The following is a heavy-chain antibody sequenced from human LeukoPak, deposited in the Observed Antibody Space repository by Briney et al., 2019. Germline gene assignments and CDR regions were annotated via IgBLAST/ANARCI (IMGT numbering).Heavy chain of an antibody. D-gene: IGHD3-3*01. Sequence: GGSLRLSCAASGFSFSTYAMHWIRQAPGKGLQFFATISNDGHNTFYANSVKGRFSISRDNSKKTVYLQMGSLRADDMGVYYCARGATDADSSGHYAHFDHWGQGTLVTVSS. J-gene: IGHJ4*02. CDR2: ISNDGHNT. CDR3: ARGATDADSSGHYAHFDH. V-gene: IGHV3-64*01. CDR1: GFSFSTYA.